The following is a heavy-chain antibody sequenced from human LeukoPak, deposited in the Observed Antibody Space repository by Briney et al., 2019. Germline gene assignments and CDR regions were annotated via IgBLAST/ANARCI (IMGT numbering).Heavy chain of an antibody. CDR2: ISANGNT. Sequence: SETLSLTCTVPDGSISTFYWSWIRQPADKGLEWIGRISANGNTDFNPSFESRLTVSVDTSKNQFSLNLYSVTAADTAVYYCARDWTGPARNWFDPWGQGILVTVSS. D-gene: IGHD3/OR15-3a*01. CDR3: ARDWTGPARNWFDP. CDR1: DGSISTFY. V-gene: IGHV4-4*07. J-gene: IGHJ5*02.